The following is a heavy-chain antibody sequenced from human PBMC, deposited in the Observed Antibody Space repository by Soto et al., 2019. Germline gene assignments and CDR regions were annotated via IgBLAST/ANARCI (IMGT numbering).Heavy chain of an antibody. CDR2: ISYDGNNT. CDR3: AKGAGDRLSLGMDV. V-gene: IGHV3-30*18. CDR1: GFSISDYG. D-gene: IGHD1-26*01. J-gene: IGHJ6*02. Sequence: PGGSLRLSCAASGFSISDYGMEWVRQAPGKGLEWVALISYDGNNTYYADSVKGRFTISRDNSKDTLFLQMTGLLAEDTAVYYCAKGAGDRLSLGMDVWGQGTTVTV.